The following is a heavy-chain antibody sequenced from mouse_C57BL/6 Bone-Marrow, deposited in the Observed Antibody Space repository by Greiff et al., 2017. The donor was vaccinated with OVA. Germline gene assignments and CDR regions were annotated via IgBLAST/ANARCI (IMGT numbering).Heavy chain of an antibody. V-gene: IGHV1-26*01. D-gene: IGHD1-1*01. CDR3: ARRDYYGSSFWYFDV. CDR2: INPNNGGT. J-gene: IGHJ1*03. Sequence: VQLQQSGPELVKPGASVKISCKASGYTFTDYYMNWVKQSHGKSLEWIGDINPNNGGTSYNQKFKGKATLTVDKSSSTAYMELRSLTSEDSAVYYCARRDYYGSSFWYFDVWGTGTTVTVSS. CDR1: GYTFTDYY.